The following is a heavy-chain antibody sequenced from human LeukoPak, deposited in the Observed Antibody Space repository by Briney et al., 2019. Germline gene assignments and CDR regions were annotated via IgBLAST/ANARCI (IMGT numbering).Heavy chain of an antibody. V-gene: IGHV4-34*01. CDR3: ARGHRGRSLGWYDY. Sequence: SETLSLTCAVYGGSFSGYYWSWIRQPPGKGLEWIGEINHSGSTNYNPSLKSRVTISVDTSKNQFSLKLSSVTAADTAVYCCARGHRGRSLGWYDYWGQGTLVAVSS. D-gene: IGHD6-19*01. J-gene: IGHJ4*02. CDR2: INHSGST. CDR1: GGSFSGYY.